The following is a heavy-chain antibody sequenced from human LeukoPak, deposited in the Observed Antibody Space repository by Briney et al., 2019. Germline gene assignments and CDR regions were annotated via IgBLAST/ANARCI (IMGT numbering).Heavy chain of an antibody. CDR2: IYSGGST. CDR3: ARDAGSGWYRGFDY. CDR1: GFTFSSNY. D-gene: IGHD6-19*01. J-gene: IGHJ4*02. Sequence: GGSLRLSCAASGFTFSSNYRSWVRQAPGKGLEWVAVIYSGGSTYYTDSVKGRVTISRDNSKNTLYLQMNSLRAEDTAVYYCARDAGSGWYRGFDYWGQGTLVTVSS. V-gene: IGHV3-53*01.